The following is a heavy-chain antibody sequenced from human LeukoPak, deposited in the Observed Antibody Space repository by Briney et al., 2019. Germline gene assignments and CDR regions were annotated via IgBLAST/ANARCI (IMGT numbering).Heavy chain of an antibody. Sequence: SETLSLTCTVSGDSISNYYWSWIRQPPGKGLEWFGYIYYSGSTNYNPSLKSRVTISVDTSKNQFSLKLSSVTAADTAVYYCARRITIFGVAYYYYYMDVWGKGTTVSVSS. CDR3: ARRITIFGVAYYYYYMDV. CDR2: IYYSGST. V-gene: IGHV4-59*12. J-gene: IGHJ6*03. CDR1: GDSISNYY. D-gene: IGHD3-3*01.